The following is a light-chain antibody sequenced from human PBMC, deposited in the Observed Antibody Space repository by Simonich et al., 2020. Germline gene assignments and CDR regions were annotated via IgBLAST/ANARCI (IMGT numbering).Light chain of an antibody. V-gene: IGKV2D-29*02. CDR3: MQSIQLPHT. J-gene: IGKJ2*01. CDR2: EVS. Sequence: DIVMTQTPLSLSVTPGQPASISCKSSQSLLHSDGKTYLYWYLQKPGQSPQLLLYEVSNRFSGVPDRFSGSGSGTEFTLKISRVEAEDVGVYYCMQSIQLPHTFGQGTKLEIK. CDR1: QSLLHSDGKTY.